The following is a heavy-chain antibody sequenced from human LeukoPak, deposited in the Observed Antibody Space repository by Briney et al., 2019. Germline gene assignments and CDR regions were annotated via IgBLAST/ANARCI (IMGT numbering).Heavy chain of an antibody. Sequence: GRSLRLSCAASGFTFSSYAMHWVRQAPGKGLEWVAVISYDGSNKYCADSVKGRFTISRDNSKNTLYLQMNSLRAEDTAVYYCAGTVNYYYYGMDVWGQGTTVTVSS. CDR2: ISYDGSNK. V-gene: IGHV3-30-3*01. J-gene: IGHJ6*02. CDR3: AGTVNYYYYGMDV. D-gene: IGHD4-11*01. CDR1: GFTFSSYA.